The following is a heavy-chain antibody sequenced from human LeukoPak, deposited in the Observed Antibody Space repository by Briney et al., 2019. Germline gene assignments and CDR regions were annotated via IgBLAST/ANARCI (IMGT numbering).Heavy chain of an antibody. J-gene: IGHJ4*02. CDR1: GDSVSSNSAA. V-gene: IGHV6-1*01. D-gene: IGHD6-13*01. Sequence: SQTLSLTFAISGDSVSSNSAAWNWLRQSPSRGLEWLGRTYYRSKWSSDYAVSMESRIIINSDTSKNQFSLQVNSVSPEDTAVYYCARGRSWPLDYWGQGTLVTVSS. CDR3: ARGRSWPLDY. CDR2: TYYRSKWSS.